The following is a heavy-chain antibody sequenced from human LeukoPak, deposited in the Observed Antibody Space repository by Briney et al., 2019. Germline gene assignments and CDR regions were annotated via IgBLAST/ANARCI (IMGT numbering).Heavy chain of an antibody. Sequence: GGSLRLSCAASGFTFDDYAMHWVRQAPGKGLEWVSGISWNSGSIGYADSVKGRFTISRDNAKNSLYLQMNSLRAEDTALYYCAEGSVYYYDSSGYAPFDYWGQGTLVTVSS. CDR1: GFTFDDYA. CDR2: ISWNSGSI. V-gene: IGHV3-9*01. J-gene: IGHJ4*02. D-gene: IGHD3-22*01. CDR3: AEGSVYYYDSSGYAPFDY.